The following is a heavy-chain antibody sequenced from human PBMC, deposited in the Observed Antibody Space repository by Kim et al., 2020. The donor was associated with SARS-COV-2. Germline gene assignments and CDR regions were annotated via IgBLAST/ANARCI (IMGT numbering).Heavy chain of an antibody. CDR3: ASEHPGSMSWDY. CDR2: IHAGNGDT. D-gene: IGHD3-10*01. V-gene: IGHV1-3*01. Sequence: ASVKVSCKDSGYTFTTNGIHWVRQAPGQKLEWMGWIHAGNGDTTYPQKFQGRVTITRDTSASIAYMELSSLKSEDTAVYFCASEHPGSMSWDYWGQGTLV. CDR1: GYTFTTNG. J-gene: IGHJ4*02.